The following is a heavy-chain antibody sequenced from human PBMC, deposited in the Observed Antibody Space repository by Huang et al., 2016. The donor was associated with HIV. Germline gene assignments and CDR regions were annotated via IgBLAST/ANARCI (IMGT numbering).Heavy chain of an antibody. CDR2: IYYSGST. D-gene: IGHD3-10*01. Sequence: QLQLQESGPGLVKPSETLSLTCTVSGGSIRSDNYYWGWIRQPPGKGLEWIGSIYYSGSTYYNPSLNRRVTITVDTSKNQFSLRMRSVTAADTAVYYCARLPGSITMIRGVITDPYWGQGTLVTVSS. CDR3: ARLPGSITMIRGVITDPY. CDR1: GGSIRSDNYY. J-gene: IGHJ4*02. V-gene: IGHV4-39*01.